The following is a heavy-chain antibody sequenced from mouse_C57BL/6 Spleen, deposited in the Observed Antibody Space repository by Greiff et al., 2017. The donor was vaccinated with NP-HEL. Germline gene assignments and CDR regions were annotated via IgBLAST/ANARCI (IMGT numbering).Heavy chain of an antibody. D-gene: IGHD2-5*01. V-gene: IGHV1-72*01. CDR1: GYTFTSYW. J-gene: IGHJ4*01. CDR3: ARSVYYSNLYAMDY. Sequence: QVQLQQPGAELVKPGASVKLSCKASGYTFTSYWMHWVKQRPGRGLEWIGRIDPNSGGTKYNEKFKSKATLTVDKPSSTAHMQLSSLTSEDSAVYYCARSVYYSNLYAMDYWGQGTSVTVSS. CDR2: IDPNSGGT.